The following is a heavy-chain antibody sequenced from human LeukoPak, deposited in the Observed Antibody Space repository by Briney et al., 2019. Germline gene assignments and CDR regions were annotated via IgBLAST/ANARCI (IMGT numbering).Heavy chain of an antibody. CDR2: SYGGDA. CDR1: GTSFTNYW. V-gene: IGHV5-51*01. D-gene: IGHD3-3*02. J-gene: IGHJ4*02. CDR3: ARLGLSHSAGIDY. Sequence: GEALQISCKGSGTSFTNYWFAWVRQLPGKGLEGMGISYGGDARYTPSSQGQVGSSANKTISTAYLQWSSLKASDTAIYYFARLGLSHSAGIDYWGQGTLVTVSS.